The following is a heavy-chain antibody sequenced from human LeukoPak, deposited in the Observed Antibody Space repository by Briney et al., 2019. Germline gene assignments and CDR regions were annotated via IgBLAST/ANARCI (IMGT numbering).Heavy chain of an antibody. D-gene: IGHD2-2*02. CDR3: ARVAVPAAIFHYYYYMDV. CDR1: GYTFTCYY. V-gene: IGHV1-18*04. Sequence: ASVKVSCKASGYTFTCYYMHWVRQAPGQGLEWMGWISAYNGNTNYAQKLQGRVTMTTDTSTSTAYMELRSLRSDDTAVYYCARVAVPAAIFHYYYYMDVWGKGTTVTVSS. J-gene: IGHJ6*03. CDR2: ISAYNGNT.